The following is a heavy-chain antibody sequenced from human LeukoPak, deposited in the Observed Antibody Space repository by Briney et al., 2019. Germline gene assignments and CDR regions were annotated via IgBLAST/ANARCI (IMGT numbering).Heavy chain of an antibody. V-gene: IGHV3-23*01. CDR3: AKGPYYYDSSGYYPFDY. CDR2: ISGSGGST. D-gene: IGHD3-22*01. CDR1: GFTFSSYA. Sequence: PGGSLRLSCAASGFTFSSYAMSWVRQAPGKGLEWVSAISGSGGSTYYADSVKGRFTISSDNSKNTLYLQMNSLRAEDTAVYYCAKGPYYYDSSGYYPFDYWGQGTLVTVSS. J-gene: IGHJ4*02.